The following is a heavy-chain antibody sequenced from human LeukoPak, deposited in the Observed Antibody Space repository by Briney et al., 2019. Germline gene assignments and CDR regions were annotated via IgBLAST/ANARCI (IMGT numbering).Heavy chain of an antibody. CDR1: GGSISRYY. V-gene: IGHV4-59*01. D-gene: IGHD2-2*01. Sequence: SETLSLTRTVSGGSISRYYWSWIRQPPGKGLEWVGYIYYSGSTNYNPSLKSRVTISVDTSKNHFSLKLSSVTAADTAVYYCARGDIVVVPAAPGYYGMDVWGQGTTVTVSS. CDR3: ARGDIVVVPAAPGYYGMDV. J-gene: IGHJ6*02. CDR2: IYYSGST.